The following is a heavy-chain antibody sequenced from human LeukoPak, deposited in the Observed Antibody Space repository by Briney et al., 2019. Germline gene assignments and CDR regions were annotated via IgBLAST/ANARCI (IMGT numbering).Heavy chain of an antibody. CDR2: VSGSGGGA. Sequence: GGSLRLSCAASGFTLNSYAMSWVRQAPGKGLEWVSGVSGSGGGAHYADSVKGRFTISGDNSKNILYLQMNSLRAEDTAVYYCAKDGHYGDYVWNYWGQGTLVTVSS. CDR1: GFTLNSYA. J-gene: IGHJ4*02. D-gene: IGHD4-17*01. V-gene: IGHV3-23*01. CDR3: AKDGHYGDYVWNY.